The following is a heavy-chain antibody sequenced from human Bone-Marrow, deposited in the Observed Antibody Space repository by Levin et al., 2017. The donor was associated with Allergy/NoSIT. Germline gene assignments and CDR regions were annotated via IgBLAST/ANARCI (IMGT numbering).Heavy chain of an antibody. V-gene: IGHV4-34*01. CDR1: GGSFSGYY. CDR2: INHSGST. J-gene: IGHJ4*02. CDR3: ARAEAVVVPAAISFDY. Sequence: SQTLSLTCAVYGGSFSGYYWSWIRQPPGKGLEWIGEINHSGSTNYNPSLKSRVTISVDTSKNQFSLKLSSVTAADTAVYYCARAEAVVVPAAISFDYWGQGTLVTVSS. D-gene: IGHD2-2*02.